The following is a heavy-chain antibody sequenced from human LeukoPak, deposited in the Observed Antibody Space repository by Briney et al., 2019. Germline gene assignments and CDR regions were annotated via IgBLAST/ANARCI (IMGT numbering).Heavy chain of an antibody. CDR1: GFTFSSYA. Sequence: GGSLRLSCAAPGFTFSSYAMHWVRQAPGKGLEYVSAISSNGGSTYYANSVKGRFTISRDNSKNTLYLQMNSLRAEDTAVYYCARAPGKGSWGQGTLVTVSS. D-gene: IGHD4-23*01. CDR2: ISSNGGST. V-gene: IGHV3-64*01. CDR3: ARAPGKGS. J-gene: IGHJ4*02.